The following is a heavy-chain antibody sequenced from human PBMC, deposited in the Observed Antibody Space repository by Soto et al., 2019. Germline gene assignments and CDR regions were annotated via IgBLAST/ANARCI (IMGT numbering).Heavy chain of an antibody. V-gene: IGHV4-59*12. J-gene: IGHJ3*02. CDR3: VTEGGSAGDAFDN. Sequence: PSETLSLTCTVSGGSISSYYWSWIRQPPGKGLEWIGYIYYSGSTNYNPSLKSRVTISVDTSKNQFSLKLSSVTAADTAVYYCVTEGGSAGDAFDNWGQGTMVTVSS. CDR2: IYYSGST. D-gene: IGHD3-10*01. CDR1: GGSISSYY.